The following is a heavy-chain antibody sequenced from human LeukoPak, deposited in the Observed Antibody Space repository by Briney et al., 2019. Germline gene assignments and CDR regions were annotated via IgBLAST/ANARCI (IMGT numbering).Heavy chain of an antibody. CDR3: ATSNDAKIAPFDH. J-gene: IGHJ4*02. Sequence: SETLSLACTVSGVSMSAYQWSWVRQSPEKGLEWIGCINTKGETSYNPSLKSRVTTSVDTSKSQFSLRLTSVTAADTAVYYCATSNDAKIAPFDHWGQGAPVTVSS. V-gene: IGHV4-4*09. CDR2: INTKGET. D-gene: IGHD2-21*01. CDR1: GVSMSAYQ.